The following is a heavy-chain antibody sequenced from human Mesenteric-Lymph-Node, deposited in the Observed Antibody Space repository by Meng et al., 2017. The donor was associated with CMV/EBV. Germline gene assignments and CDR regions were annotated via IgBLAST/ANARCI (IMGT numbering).Heavy chain of an antibody. J-gene: IGHJ4*02. Sequence: VSGGSISSGDYYWSWIRQPPGKGLEWIGYIYYSGSTYYNPSLKSRVTISVDTSKNQFSLKLSSVTAADTAVYYCARSIVVPAAIDYWGQGTLVTVSS. D-gene: IGHD2-2*01. CDR3: ARSIVVPAAIDY. CDR2: IYYSGST. CDR1: GGSISSGDYY. V-gene: IGHV4-30-4*08.